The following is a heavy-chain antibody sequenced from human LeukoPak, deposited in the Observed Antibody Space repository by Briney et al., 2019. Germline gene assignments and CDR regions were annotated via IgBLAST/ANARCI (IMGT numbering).Heavy chain of an antibody. CDR3: ARVPLRSSLRGYRWFNP. D-gene: IGHD6-13*01. CDR1: GGSISSSNW. V-gene: IGHV4-4*02. J-gene: IGHJ5*02. Sequence: SETLSLTCAVSGGSISSSNWWSWVRQPPGKGLEWIGEIYHSGSTNYNPSLKSRVTISVDKSKNQFSLKLSSVTAADTAVYYCARVPLRSSLRGYRWFNPWGQGTLVTVSS. CDR2: IYHSGST.